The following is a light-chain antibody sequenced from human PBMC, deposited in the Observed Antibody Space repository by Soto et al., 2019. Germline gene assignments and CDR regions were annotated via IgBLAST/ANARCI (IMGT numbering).Light chain of an antibody. CDR2: DVS. Sequence: QSVLTQPRSVSGSPGQSVTISCTGTSLDIGSYNYVSWYQQHPGKAPKLVIYDVSKRPSGVPDRFSGSKSGNTVFLTISGLQAEDEADYSCCSYAGRDTYVVFGGGTKVTVL. CDR3: CSYAGRDTYVV. V-gene: IGLV2-11*01. J-gene: IGLJ2*01. CDR1: SLDIGSYNY.